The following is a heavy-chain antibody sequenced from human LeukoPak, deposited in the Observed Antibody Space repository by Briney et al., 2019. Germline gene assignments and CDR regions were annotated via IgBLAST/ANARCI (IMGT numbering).Heavy chain of an antibody. D-gene: IGHD3-22*01. J-gene: IGHJ4*02. CDR3: ASDCAPYYYDSSGYCLFDY. V-gene: IGHV3-7*01. CDR2: IKQDGSEK. Sequence: GGSLRLSCAASGFTFSSYWMSWVRQAPGKGLEWVANIKQDGSEKYYVDSVKGRFTISRDNAKNSLYLQMNSLRAEDTAVYYCASDCAPYYYDSSGYCLFDYWGQGTLVTVSS. CDR1: GFTFSSYW.